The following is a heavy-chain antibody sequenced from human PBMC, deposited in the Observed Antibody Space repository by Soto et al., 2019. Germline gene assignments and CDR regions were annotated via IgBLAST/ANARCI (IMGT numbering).Heavy chain of an antibody. CDR3: ARDGTVTTSGFNWFDP. V-gene: IGHV1-2*02. CDR2: FNPKTGGT. D-gene: IGHD4-4*01. Sequence: GASVKVSCKASGYTFTALYMHWVRQAPGQGPEWMGWFNPKTGGTYYAQKFQGRVTMTSDTSISTAYMELTSLTSDDTALYYCARDGTVTTSGFNWFDPWGQGTLVTVSS. J-gene: IGHJ5*02. CDR1: GYTFTALY.